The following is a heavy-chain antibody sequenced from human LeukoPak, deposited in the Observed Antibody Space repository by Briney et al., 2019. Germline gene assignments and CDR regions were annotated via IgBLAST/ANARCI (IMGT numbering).Heavy chain of an antibody. CDR2: IYYSGNT. V-gene: IGHV4-39*01. CDR3: TRHTRYKYHPSWLHP. J-gene: IGHJ5*02. CDR1: RDSLAAPSGY. Sequence: SETLSLTCFVPRDSLAAPSGYSASIRQPPGKGLEWIASIYYSGNTNYDPSLQSRFTISVDTSKNQFSLSLSSVTAPATVVLYWTRHTRYKYHPSWLHPWGQGTLVTVSS. D-gene: IGHD2-2*01.